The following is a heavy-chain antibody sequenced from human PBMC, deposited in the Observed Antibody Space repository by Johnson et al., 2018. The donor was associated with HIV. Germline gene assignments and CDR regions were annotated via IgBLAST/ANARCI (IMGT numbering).Heavy chain of an antibody. CDR3: ARQKNSQGRWLQFDAFDI. Sequence: VQLVESGGGLVQPGGSLRLSCAASGLTVSSNYMTWVRQGPGKGLEWVSVINSGGGTYYADSVTGRLTISRDNSKNTLYLQMNSLRAEDTAVYYCARQKNSQGRWLQFDAFDIWGQGTMVTVSS. V-gene: IGHV3-66*02. J-gene: IGHJ3*02. D-gene: IGHD5-24*01. CDR2: INSGGGT. CDR1: GLTVSSNY.